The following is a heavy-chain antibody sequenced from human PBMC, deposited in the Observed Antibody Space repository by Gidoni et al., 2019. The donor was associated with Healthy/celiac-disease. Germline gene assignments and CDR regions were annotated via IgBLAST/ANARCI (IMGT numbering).Heavy chain of an antibody. CDR3: ARDQTDGDYGDAFDI. CDR1: GGPISSGGYY. Sequence: QVQLQESGPGLVKPSQTLSLTCTVSGGPISSGGYYWRWIRQHPGKGLEWIGYTYYSGSTYYNPSLKSRVTISVDTSKNQFSLKLSSVTAADTAVYYCARDQTDGDYGDAFDIWGQGTMVTVSS. V-gene: IGHV4-31*03. D-gene: IGHD4-17*01. J-gene: IGHJ3*02. CDR2: TYYSGST.